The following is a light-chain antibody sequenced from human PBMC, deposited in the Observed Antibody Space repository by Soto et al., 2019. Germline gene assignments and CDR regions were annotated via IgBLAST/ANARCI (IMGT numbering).Light chain of an antibody. V-gene: IGKV3-20*01. CDR3: QQFGSSPLFT. CDR2: GAS. J-gene: IGKJ3*01. CDR1: QSVSSSY. Sequence: EIVLTQSPGTLSLCPGERATLSCRASQSVSSSYLAWYQQKPGQAPRLLIYGASSRATGIPDRFSGSGYGTDFPLTISRLEPEDFAVYYCQQFGSSPLFTFGPGTKVDVK.